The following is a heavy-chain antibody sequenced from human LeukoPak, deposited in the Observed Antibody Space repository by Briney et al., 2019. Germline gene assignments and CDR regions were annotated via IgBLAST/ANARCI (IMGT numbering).Heavy chain of an antibody. CDR3: ARGQKQWLIYYYYYMDV. J-gene: IGHJ6*03. V-gene: IGHV4-34*01. CDR1: GGSFSGYY. CDR2: INHSGST. D-gene: IGHD6-19*01. Sequence: PSETLSLTCAVYGGSFSGYYWSWIRQPPGKGLEWIGEINHSGSTNYNPSLKSRVTIPVDTSKNQFSLKLSSVTAADTAVYYCARGQKQWLIYYYYYMDVWGKGTTVTVSS.